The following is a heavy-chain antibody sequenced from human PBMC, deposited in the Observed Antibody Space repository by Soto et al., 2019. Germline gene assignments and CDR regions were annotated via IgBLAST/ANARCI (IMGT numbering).Heavy chain of an antibody. Sequence: QVQLQESGPGLVKPSETLSLTCTVSGGSVSSGSYYWSWIRQPPGKGLEWIGYIYYSGSTNYNPSLKSRVTISVDTSKNQFSLKLSSVTAADTAVYYCARDLDSSGYPNTWGQGTLVTVS. J-gene: IGHJ5*02. CDR2: IYYSGST. CDR1: GGSVSSGSYY. CDR3: ARDLDSSGYPNT. V-gene: IGHV4-61*01. D-gene: IGHD3-22*01.